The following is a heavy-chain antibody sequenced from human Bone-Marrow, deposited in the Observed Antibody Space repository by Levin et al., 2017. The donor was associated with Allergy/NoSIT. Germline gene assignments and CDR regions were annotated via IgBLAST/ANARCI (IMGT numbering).Heavy chain of an antibody. CDR2: IYHSGAT. CDR3: ARYEAAPTRPLDS. J-gene: IGHJ4*02. CDR1: GYSISSGYF. V-gene: IGHV4-38-2*02. Sequence: NPSETLSLTCTVSGYSISSGYFWGWIRQPPGKGLEWIASIYHSGATYYNPSLKSRVTISVDTSKNQFSLKLSFVTAADTAVYYCARYEAAPTRPLDSWGPGTLVTVSS. D-gene: IGHD6-13*01.